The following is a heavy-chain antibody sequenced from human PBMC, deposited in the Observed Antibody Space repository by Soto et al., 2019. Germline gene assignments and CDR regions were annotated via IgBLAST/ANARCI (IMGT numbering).Heavy chain of an antibody. CDR1: GYTFTSYG. CDR3: ARALGCSGGSCYSSTFDY. J-gene: IGHJ4*02. D-gene: IGHD2-15*01. Sequence: ASVKVSCKASGYTFTSYGISWVRQAPGQGLEWMGWISAYNGNTNYAQKLQGRVTMTTDTSTSTAYMELRSLRSDDTAVYYCARALGCSGGSCYSSTFDYWGQGTRVTVSS. V-gene: IGHV1-18*01. CDR2: ISAYNGNT.